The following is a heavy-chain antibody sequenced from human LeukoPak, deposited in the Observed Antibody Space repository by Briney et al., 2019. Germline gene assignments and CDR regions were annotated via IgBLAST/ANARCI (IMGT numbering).Heavy chain of an antibody. Sequence: ASVKASCKASGYTFTSYAIHWVRQAPGQRLEWMGWIDAGNGDTKYSQKFQGRVAITRDTSASTAYMELSSLRSEDSAEYYCARVQRYYGSRNYYHVFLFWGQGTLITVSS. CDR1: GYTFTSYA. J-gene: IGHJ4*02. CDR2: IDAGNGDT. V-gene: IGHV1-3*01. D-gene: IGHD3-10*01. CDR3: ARVQRYYGSRNYYHVFLF.